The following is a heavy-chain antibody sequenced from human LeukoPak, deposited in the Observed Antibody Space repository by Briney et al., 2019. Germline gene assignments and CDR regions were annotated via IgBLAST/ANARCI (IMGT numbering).Heavy chain of an antibody. V-gene: IGHV4-31*03. Sequence: PSQTLSLTCTVSGGSISSGGYYWSWIRQHPGKGLEWIGYIYYSGSTNYNPSLKSRVTISVDTSKNQFSLKLSSVTAADTAVYYCARVVPGGAGYYPMPPKFVNDAFDIWGQGTMVTVSS. J-gene: IGHJ3*02. CDR3: ARVVPGGAGYYPMPPKFVNDAFDI. D-gene: IGHD1-26*01. CDR1: GGSISSGGYY. CDR2: IYYSGST.